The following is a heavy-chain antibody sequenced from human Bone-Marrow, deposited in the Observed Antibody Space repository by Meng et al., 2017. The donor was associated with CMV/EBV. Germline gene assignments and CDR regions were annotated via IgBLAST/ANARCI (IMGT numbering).Heavy chain of an antibody. Sequence: GESLKISCAASGFTFSSYEMNWVRQAPGKGLEWVSYISSSGSTIYYADSVKGRFTISRDNAKNSLYLQMNSLRAEDTAVYYCAKDRNDYGDYYYGMDVWGQGTTVTVSS. CDR2: ISSSGSTI. D-gene: IGHD4-17*01. V-gene: IGHV3-48*03. J-gene: IGHJ6*02. CDR1: GFTFSSYE. CDR3: AKDRNDYGDYYYGMDV.